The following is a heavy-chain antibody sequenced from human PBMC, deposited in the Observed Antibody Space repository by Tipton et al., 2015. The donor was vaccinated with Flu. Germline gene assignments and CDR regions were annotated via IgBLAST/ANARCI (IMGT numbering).Heavy chain of an antibody. CDR3: ASKRITGTTGDDY. V-gene: IGHV4-34*01. D-gene: IGHD1-7*01. Sequence: TLSLTCAVYGGSFSGYYWSWIRQPPGKGLEWIGEINHSGSTNYNPSLKSRVTISVDTSKNQFSLKLSSVTAADTAVYYCASKRITGTTGDDYWGQGTLVTVSS. J-gene: IGHJ4*02. CDR1: GGSFSGYY. CDR2: INHSGST.